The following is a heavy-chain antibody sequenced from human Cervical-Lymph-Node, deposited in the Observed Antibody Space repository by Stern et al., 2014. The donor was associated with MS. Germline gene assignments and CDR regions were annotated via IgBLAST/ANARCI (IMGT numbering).Heavy chain of an antibody. CDR2: INPSGGSI. D-gene: IGHD3-22*01. Sequence: VQLVESGAEVKKPGASVKVSCKASGYTFTSYNMHWVRQAPGPGLEWMGIINPSGGSITYAQKFQGRVTMTRDTSTSTVYMELSSLRSEDTAVYYCARALLYYDSSPIHHWGQGTLVTVSA. CDR1: GYTFTSYN. J-gene: IGHJ1*01. CDR3: ARALLYYDSSPIHH. V-gene: IGHV1-46*01.